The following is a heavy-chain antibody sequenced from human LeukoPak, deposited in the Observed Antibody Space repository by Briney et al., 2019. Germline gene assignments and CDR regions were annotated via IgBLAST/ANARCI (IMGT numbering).Heavy chain of an antibody. Sequence: SETLSLTCTVSGGSISSGSYYWSWIRQPAGKGLEWIGRIYTSGSTNYNPSLKSRVTMSVDTSKNQFSLKLSSVTAADTAVYYCASGDFGETDYFDYWGQGTLVTVSS. D-gene: IGHD3-10*01. CDR1: GGSISSGSYY. CDR3: ASGDFGETDYFDY. V-gene: IGHV4-61*02. CDR2: IYTSGST. J-gene: IGHJ4*02.